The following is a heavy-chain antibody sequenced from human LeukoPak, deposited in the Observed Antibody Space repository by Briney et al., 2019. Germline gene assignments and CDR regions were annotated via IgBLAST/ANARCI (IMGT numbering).Heavy chain of an antibody. Sequence: GGSLRLSCAASGFTFSTSAMHWVRQAPGKGLESVTIMAFDGTDINYIDSVKGRFTISRDNSKNTLYLEMNSLRTEDTAVYYCARDTYGGFDYWGQGTLVTVSS. V-gene: IGHV3-30-3*01. D-gene: IGHD4-23*01. CDR1: GFTFSTSA. J-gene: IGHJ4*02. CDR2: MAFDGTDI. CDR3: ARDTYGGFDY.